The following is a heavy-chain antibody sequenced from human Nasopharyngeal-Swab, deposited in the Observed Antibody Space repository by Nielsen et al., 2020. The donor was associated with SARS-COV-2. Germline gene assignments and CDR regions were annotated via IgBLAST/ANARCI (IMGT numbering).Heavy chain of an antibody. CDR3: ARTVVVVTAIHGGDAFDI. CDR1: GGSISSSSYY. Sequence: SETLSLTCTVSGGSISSSSYYWGWIRQPPRKGLEWIGSIYYSGSTYYNPSLKSRVTISVDTSKNQFSLKLSSVTAADTAVYYCARTVVVVTAIHGGDAFDIWGQGTMVTVSS. J-gene: IGHJ3*02. V-gene: IGHV4-39*07. CDR2: IYYSGST. D-gene: IGHD2-21*02.